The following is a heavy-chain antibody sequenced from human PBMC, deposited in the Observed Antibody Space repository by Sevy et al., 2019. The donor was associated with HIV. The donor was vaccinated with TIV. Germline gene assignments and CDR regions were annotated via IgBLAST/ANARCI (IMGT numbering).Heavy chain of an antibody. D-gene: IGHD1-26*01. CDR1: GYTFTSYD. J-gene: IGHJ4*02. Sequence: ASVKVSCKASGYTFTSYDINWVRQATGQGGEGMGWMNPNSGNTGYAQKFQGRVTMTRNTSISTAYMELSSLRSEDTAVYYCARGPIGGSYRGLDYWGQGTLVTVSS. CDR3: ARGPIGGSYRGLDY. CDR2: MNPNSGNT. V-gene: IGHV1-8*01.